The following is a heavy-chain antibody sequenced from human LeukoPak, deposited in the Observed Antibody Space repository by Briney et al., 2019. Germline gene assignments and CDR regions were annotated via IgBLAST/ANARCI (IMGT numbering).Heavy chain of an antibody. J-gene: IGHJ2*01. V-gene: IGHV3-48*02. D-gene: IGHD1-14*01. CDR3: ARDNLAPYWYFDL. Sequence: PGGSLKLSCAASGFTFSTYSMNWARQAPGKGLEWVSYISSDSNTIYYAESVKGRFTISRDNAKSSLYLQMSSLRDEDTAVYYCARDNLAPYWYFDLWGRGTLVTVSS. CDR1: GFTFSTYS. CDR2: ISSDSNTI.